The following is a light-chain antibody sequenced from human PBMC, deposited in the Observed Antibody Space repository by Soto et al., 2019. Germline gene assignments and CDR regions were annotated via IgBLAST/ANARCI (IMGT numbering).Light chain of an antibody. CDR2: ANT. Sequence: QSVLTQPPSVSGAPGPRFTISCNGSTSNLGAGYDVHWYQHLPGKDPKLLIYANTTRPSGGPDRFSGSKSGTAASLAFTGRQAEDEAEYYCQSWDCSLSGPWGFGGGTKLTVL. CDR1: TSNLGAGYD. J-gene: IGLJ3*02. CDR3: QSWDCSLSGPWG. V-gene: IGLV1-40*01.